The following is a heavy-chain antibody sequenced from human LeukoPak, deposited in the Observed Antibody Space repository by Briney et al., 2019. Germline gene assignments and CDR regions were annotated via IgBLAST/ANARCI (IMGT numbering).Heavy chain of an antibody. CDR1: GGSISSYY. Sequence: SETLSLTCTVSGGSISSYYWSWIRQPPGKGLEWIGYIYYSGSTNYNPSLKSRVTISVVTSKNQFSLKLSSVTAADTAVYYCARDADSSGWYDYWGQGTLVTVSS. CDR2: IYYSGST. CDR3: ARDADSSGWYDY. V-gene: IGHV4-59*01. D-gene: IGHD6-19*01. J-gene: IGHJ4*02.